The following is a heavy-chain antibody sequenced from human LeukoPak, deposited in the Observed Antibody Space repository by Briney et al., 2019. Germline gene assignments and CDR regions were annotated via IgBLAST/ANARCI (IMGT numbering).Heavy chain of an antibody. CDR2: ITAGGDQT. Sequence: GGSLRLSCAASGFTFSSEVMHWVRQAPGKGPEYVSTITAGGDQTYDAESVKGRFTLSRDNSKGTLYLQMGSLRVEDTAVYYCVRDYSATHAFDYWGQGTLVTVSS. CDR3: VRDYSATHAFDY. D-gene: IGHD1-26*01. CDR1: GFTFSSEV. J-gene: IGHJ4*02. V-gene: IGHV3-64*02.